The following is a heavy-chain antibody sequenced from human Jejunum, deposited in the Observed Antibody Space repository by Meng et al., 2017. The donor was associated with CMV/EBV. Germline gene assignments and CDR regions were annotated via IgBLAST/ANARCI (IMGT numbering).Heavy chain of an antibody. Sequence: QVRLQESGPGLVKPSETLSLTCTVSGGSNNNYYWSWIRQSAGKGLEWIGRFYSSDTYNYHPSLNSRVTMPLDTSKKQFSLILGSVTAADTARYYCARGPGASTREGFDHWGLGTLVTVSS. CDR2: FYSSDTY. CDR3: ARGPGASTREGFDH. D-gene: IGHD1-26*01. CDR1: GGSNNNYY. V-gene: IGHV4-4*07. J-gene: IGHJ4*02.